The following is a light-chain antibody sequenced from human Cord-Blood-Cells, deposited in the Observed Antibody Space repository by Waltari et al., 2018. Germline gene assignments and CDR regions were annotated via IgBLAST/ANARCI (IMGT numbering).Light chain of an antibody. V-gene: IGLV3-25*03. CDR1: ALPKQY. CDR3: QSADSSGTYVV. CDR2: KDS. Sequence: SYELTQPPSVSVSPGQTARITCSGDALPKQYAYWYQQKPGQAPVRVIYKDSERPSGIPERFSGSSSGTTVTLTISGDQAEDDADDYCQSADSSGTYVVFGGGTKLTVL. J-gene: IGLJ2*01.